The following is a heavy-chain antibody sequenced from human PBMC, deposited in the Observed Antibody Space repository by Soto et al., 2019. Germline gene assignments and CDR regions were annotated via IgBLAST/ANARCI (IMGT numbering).Heavy chain of an antibody. Sequence: ASVKVSCTASRYTFTSYAMHWVRQAPGQRLEWMGWINAGNGNTKYSQKFQGRVTITRDTSASTAYMELSSLRSEDTAVYYCARDPSYYGMDVWGQGTTVTVSS. CDR3: ARDPSYYGMDV. CDR1: RYTFTSYA. V-gene: IGHV1-3*01. J-gene: IGHJ6*02. CDR2: INAGNGNT.